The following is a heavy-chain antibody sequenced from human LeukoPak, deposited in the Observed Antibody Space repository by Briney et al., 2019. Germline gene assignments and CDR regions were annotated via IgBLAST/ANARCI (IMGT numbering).Heavy chain of an antibody. CDR3: ARDSSPYCGDDCYFDAFDL. D-gene: IGHD2-21*02. V-gene: IGHV3-7*03. CDR2: INRDGSKN. CDR1: EFTFGSYW. J-gene: IGHJ3*01. Sequence: GGSLRLSCAASEFTFGSYWMTWVRQAPGKGLERVANINRDGSKNHFVDSVKGRLTISRDNAKNFLYLQMNSLRAEDTAVYFCARDSSPYCGDDCYFDAFDLWGQGTMVTVSS.